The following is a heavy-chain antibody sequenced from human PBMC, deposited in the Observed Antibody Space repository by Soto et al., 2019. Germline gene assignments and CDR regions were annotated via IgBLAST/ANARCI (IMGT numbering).Heavy chain of an antibody. V-gene: IGHV5-10-1*01. J-gene: IGHJ6*02. D-gene: IGHD2-21*02. CDR1: GYSFTSYW. CDR3: ASGDANYYYYYGMDV. Sequence: GESLKIYCKGSGYSFTSYWISWVRQMPGKGLEWMGRIDPSDSYTNYSPSFQGHVTISAVKSISTAYLQWSSLKASDTAMYYCASGDANYYYYYGMDVWGQGTTVTVSS. CDR2: IDPSDSYT.